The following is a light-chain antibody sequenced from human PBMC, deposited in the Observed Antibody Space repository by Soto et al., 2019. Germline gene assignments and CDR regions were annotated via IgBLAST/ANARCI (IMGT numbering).Light chain of an antibody. J-gene: IGKJ1*01. CDR1: QSVSTK. CDR2: GAS. Sequence: EIVMAQSPATLSVSPGERATLSCRASQSVSTKVAWYQQRPGQAPRLLIYGASTRATGIPDRFSCSGSGTEFTLTISSLQSEDSAVYYCQQYNAWPPITFGQGTKVEI. V-gene: IGKV3-15*01. CDR3: QQYNAWPPIT.